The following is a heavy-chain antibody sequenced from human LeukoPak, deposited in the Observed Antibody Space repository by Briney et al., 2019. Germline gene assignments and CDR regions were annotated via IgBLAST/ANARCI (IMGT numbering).Heavy chain of an antibody. CDR3: ARDDGYPDY. J-gene: IGHJ4*02. V-gene: IGHV3-74*01. Sequence: GGSLRLSCAVSGITFSSYWMHWVRQDPGRGLLRVSRINTQGTYTNYADSVKGRFTISRDNAKNTLYLQMNSLRAEDTAVYYCARDDGYPDYWGQGTLVTVSS. D-gene: IGHD5-18*01. CDR1: GITFSSYW. CDR2: INTQGTYT.